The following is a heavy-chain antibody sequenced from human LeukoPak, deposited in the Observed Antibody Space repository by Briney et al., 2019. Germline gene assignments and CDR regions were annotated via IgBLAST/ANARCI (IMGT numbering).Heavy chain of an antibody. CDR2: INPSGGST. CDR1: GYTFTSYY. D-gene: IGHD3-22*01. J-gene: IGHJ4*02. CDR3: ANTIEAGDTMIRWDY. V-gene: IGHV1-46*01. Sequence: ASVKVSCKASGYTFTSYYMHWVRQAPGQGLEWMGIINPSGGSTSYARKFQGRVTMTRDMSTSTAYMELSSLRSEDTAVYYCANTIEAGDTMIRWDYWGQGTLVTISS.